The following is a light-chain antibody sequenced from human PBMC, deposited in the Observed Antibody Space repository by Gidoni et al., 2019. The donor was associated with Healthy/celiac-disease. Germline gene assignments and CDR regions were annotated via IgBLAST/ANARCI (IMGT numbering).Light chain of an antibody. J-gene: IGKJ5*01. CDR3: QQHKNSPPVP. CDR1: QSVSSH. Sequence: DRVMPQSPASLSVTPGERATLSCRASQSVSSHLAWYQQKHGQAPRLLIYGASTRATGIPARFTGSWPRTEFTLTISRLQSEYFAVYYCQQHKNSPPVPFGQGTRLEIK. CDR2: GAS. V-gene: IGKV3-15*01.